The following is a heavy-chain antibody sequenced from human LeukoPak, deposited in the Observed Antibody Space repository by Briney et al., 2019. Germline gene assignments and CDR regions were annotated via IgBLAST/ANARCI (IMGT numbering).Heavy chain of an antibody. Sequence: PGGSLRLSCAASGFTFSSYWMSWVRQAPGKGLEWVANIKQDGSEKYYVDSVKGRFTISRDNAKNSLYLQMNSLRAEDTAVYYCTRVEAAAGIFYDYWGQGTLVTVSS. V-gene: IGHV3-7*01. CDR2: IKQDGSEK. CDR1: GFTFSSYW. J-gene: IGHJ4*02. D-gene: IGHD6-13*01. CDR3: TRVEAAAGIFYDY.